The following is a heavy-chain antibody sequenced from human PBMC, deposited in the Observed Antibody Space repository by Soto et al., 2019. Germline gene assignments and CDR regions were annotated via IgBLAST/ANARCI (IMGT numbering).Heavy chain of an antibody. V-gene: IGHV4-34*01. Sequence: SETLSLTCSLYSGSLSGYYWSWIRQPPGKGLEWMGEVSPSGTTNYSPSLKSRVSISVDTSKNQFSLNLTSLTAADTAVYYCARAPKVSGSAQTRPDFWGQGSLVTVSS. CDR1: SGSLSGYY. J-gene: IGHJ4*02. CDR3: ARAPKVSGSAQTRPDF. CDR2: VSPSGTT. D-gene: IGHD6-6*01.